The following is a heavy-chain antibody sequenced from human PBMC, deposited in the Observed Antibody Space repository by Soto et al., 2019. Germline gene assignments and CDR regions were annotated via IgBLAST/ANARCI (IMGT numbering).Heavy chain of an antibody. J-gene: IGHJ4*02. D-gene: IGHD1-26*01. Sequence: GSLRLSCEASGFRFNSCSMNWVRQAPQKGLEWVSLIDARSNYIYYADSVKGRFTISRDNARNSLYLQMDSLRVEDTAVYYCVRENEMAGATSAFEYWGQGTPVTVSS. CDR2: IDARSNYI. CDR1: GFRFNSCS. V-gene: IGHV3-21*06. CDR3: VRENEMAGATSAFEY.